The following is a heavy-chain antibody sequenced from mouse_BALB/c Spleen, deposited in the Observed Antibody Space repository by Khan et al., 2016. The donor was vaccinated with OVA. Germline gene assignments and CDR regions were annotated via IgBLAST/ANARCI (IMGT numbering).Heavy chain of an antibody. V-gene: IGHV2-6-1*01. CDR2: IWSDGST. D-gene: IGHD2-10*01. CDR3: ARQPYYHYDIMDY. Sequence: VELVESGPGLVAPSQSLSITCTISGFSLTNYGVHWVRQPPGKGLEWLVVIWSDGSTTYNSALKSSLTISKDNYDSQVFLKMNSLQTADTAMYFCARQPYYHYDIMDYWGQGTSVTVSS. J-gene: IGHJ4*01. CDR1: GFSLTNYG.